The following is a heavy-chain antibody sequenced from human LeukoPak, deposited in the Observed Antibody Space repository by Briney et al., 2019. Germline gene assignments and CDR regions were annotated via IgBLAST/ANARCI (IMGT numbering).Heavy chain of an antibody. CDR3: ARRRELISIDY. V-gene: IGHV3-33*01. D-gene: IGHD1-26*01. J-gene: IGHJ4*02. CDR2: IWYDGSNK. Sequence: GGSLRLSCAASGFTFSSYGMHWVRQAPGKGLEWVAVIWYDGSNKYYADSVKGRFTISRDNAKNSLYLQMNSLRAEDTAVYYCARRRELISIDYWGQGTLVTVSS. CDR1: GFTFSSYG.